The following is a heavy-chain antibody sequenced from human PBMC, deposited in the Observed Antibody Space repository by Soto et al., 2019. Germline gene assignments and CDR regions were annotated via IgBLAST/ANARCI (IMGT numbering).Heavy chain of an antibody. Sequence: EVQLVESGGGLVKPGGSLRLSCAAPGFTFKSYSMNWVRQAPGKGLEWVSSISGSSSYIYYAASVKGRFTISRDNAKNSRYLQRDSLRAEDTAVYYCGRGGRGGITGPAGWFDPWGQGTLVTVSS. V-gene: IGHV3-21*01. CDR3: GRGGRGGITGPAGWFDP. CDR2: ISGSSSYI. D-gene: IGHD1-20*01. J-gene: IGHJ5*02. CDR1: GFTFKSYS.